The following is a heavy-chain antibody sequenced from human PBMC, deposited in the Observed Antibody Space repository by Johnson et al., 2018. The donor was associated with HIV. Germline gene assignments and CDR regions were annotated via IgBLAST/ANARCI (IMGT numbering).Heavy chain of an antibody. Sequence: EQLVESGGGLIQPGGSLRLSCAASGFTVSSNYMSWVRQAPGKGLEWVSVIYSGGSTYYADSVKGRFTISRDNSKNTLYLQMNSLRAEDTAVYYCARGMLMIKGAFDIWGQGTMVTVSS. D-gene: IGHD2-8*01. J-gene: IGHJ3*02. CDR3: ARGMLMIKGAFDI. CDR2: IYSGGST. CDR1: GFTVSSNY. V-gene: IGHV3-53*01.